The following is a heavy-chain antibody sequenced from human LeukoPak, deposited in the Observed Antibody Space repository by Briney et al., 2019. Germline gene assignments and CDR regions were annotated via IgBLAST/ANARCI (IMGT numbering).Heavy chain of an antibody. J-gene: IGHJ6*03. Sequence: PSETLSLTCAVYGGSFSGYYWSWIRQPPGKGLEWIGEINHSGSTNYNPSLKSRVTISVDTSKNQFSLKLSSVTAADTAVYYCERGYCSSTSCRRYYYMDVWGKGTTVTVSS. D-gene: IGHD2-2*01. CDR2: INHSGST. CDR3: ERGYCSSTSCRRYYYMDV. CDR1: GGSFSGYY. V-gene: IGHV4-34*01.